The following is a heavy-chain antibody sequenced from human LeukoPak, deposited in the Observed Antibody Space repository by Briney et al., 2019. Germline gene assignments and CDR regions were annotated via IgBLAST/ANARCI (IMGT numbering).Heavy chain of an antibody. CDR3: ARDLHGGGPPRSSGWYNWFDP. V-gene: IGHV4-59*01. CDR2: IYYSGST. J-gene: IGHJ5*02. Sequence: SETLSLTCSVSGGSFRNYYWSWIRQPPGKGLEWIGYIYYSGSTNYNPSLKSRVTISVDTSKNQFSLKLSSVTAADTAVYYCARDLHGGGPPRSSGWYNWFDPWGQGTLVTVSS. D-gene: IGHD6-19*01. CDR1: GGSFRNYY.